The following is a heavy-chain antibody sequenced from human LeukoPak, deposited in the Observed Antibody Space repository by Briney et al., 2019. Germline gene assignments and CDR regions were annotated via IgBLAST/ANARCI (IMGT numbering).Heavy chain of an antibody. CDR3: TREPDP. CDR1: GGSISSGGYY. Sequence: SETLSLTCAVSGGSISSGGYYWSWIRQPAGKGLEWIGRIYGGGSASYNPSLKSRVAMSVDTSKNQLSLKLSSVTAADTAVYYCTREPDPWGQGTLVTVSS. J-gene: IGHJ5*02. V-gene: IGHV4-61*02. CDR2: IYGGGSA.